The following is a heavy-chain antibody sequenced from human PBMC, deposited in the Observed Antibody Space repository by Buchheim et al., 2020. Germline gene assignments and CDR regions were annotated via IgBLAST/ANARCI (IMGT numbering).Heavy chain of an antibody. CDR1: GDSISNGGYY. J-gene: IGHJ4*02. Sequence: QVQLQGSGPGLVKPSQTLSLTCTVSGDSISNGGYYWSWIRQLPGKGLEWIAYIYYRGTTYYNPSLKGRVTISLDPPQNQFSLQLSSVSAADTAVYYCARGNWKTDDWGQGTL. V-gene: IGHV4-31*03. CDR3: ARGNWKTDD. CDR2: IYYRGTT. D-gene: IGHD1-1*01.